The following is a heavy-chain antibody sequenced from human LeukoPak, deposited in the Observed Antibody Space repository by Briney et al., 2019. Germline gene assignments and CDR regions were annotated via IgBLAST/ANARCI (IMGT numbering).Heavy chain of an antibody. J-gene: IGHJ6*03. D-gene: IGHD5-12*01. CDR1: GYTFTSYD. CDR3: ARDGSGGLAWYYYYYYMDV. V-gene: IGHV1-8*03. CDR2: MNPNSGNT. Sequence: GASVKVSCKASGYTFTSYDINWVRQATGQGLEWMGWMNPNSGNTGYAQKFQGRVTITRNTSISTAYMELRSLRSDDTAVYYCARDGSGGLAWYYYYYYMDVWGKGTTVTVSS.